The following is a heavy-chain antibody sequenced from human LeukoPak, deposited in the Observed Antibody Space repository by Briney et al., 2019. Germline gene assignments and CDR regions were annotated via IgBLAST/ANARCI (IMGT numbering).Heavy chain of an antibody. J-gene: IGHJ6*03. D-gene: IGHD6-13*01. CDR3: ARVAYSSSWYYYYYYMDV. CDR2: IYYSGST. CDR1: GGSISSYY. Sequence: SETLSLTCTVSGGSISSYYWSWIRQPPGKGLEWIGYIYYSGSTNYNPSLKSRVTISVDTSKNQFSLKLSSVTAADTAVYYCARVAYSSSWYYYYYYMDVWGKGTTVTISS. V-gene: IGHV4-59*08.